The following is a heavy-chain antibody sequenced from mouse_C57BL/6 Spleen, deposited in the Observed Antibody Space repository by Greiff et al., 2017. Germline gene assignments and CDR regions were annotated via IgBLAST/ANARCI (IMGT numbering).Heavy chain of an antibody. CDR2: IDPSDSST. V-gene: IGHV1-50*01. D-gene: IGHD1-1*01. J-gene: IGHJ4*01. CDR3: ERECTVSDYYAMDY. Sequence: QVQLQQPGAELVKPGASVKLSCKASGYTFTSYWMHWVKQRPGQGLEWIGEIDPSDSSTNYNQKFKGKATLTVDTSSSTAYMQRSSLTSEDSAVYYCERECTVSDYYAMDYWGQGTSVTVSS. CDR1: GYTFTSYW.